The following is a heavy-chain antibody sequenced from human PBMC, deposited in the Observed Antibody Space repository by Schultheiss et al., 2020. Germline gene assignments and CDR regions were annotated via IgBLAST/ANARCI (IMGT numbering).Heavy chain of an antibody. CDR2: IYYSGST. D-gene: IGHD4-11*01. J-gene: IGHJ6*03. Sequence: SETLSLTCTVSGGSISSGDYYWSWIRQHPGKGLEWIGYIYYSGSTYYNPSLKSRVTISVDTSKNQFSLKLSSVTAADTAVYYCARVNGDYSTHYYYYMDVWGKGTTVTVSS. CDR1: GGSISSGDYY. V-gene: IGHV4-30-4*02. CDR3: ARVNGDYSTHYYYYMDV.